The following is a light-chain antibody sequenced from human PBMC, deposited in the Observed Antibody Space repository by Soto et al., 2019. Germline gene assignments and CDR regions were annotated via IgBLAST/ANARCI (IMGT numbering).Light chain of an antibody. CDR2: EVS. CDR1: SXXVGGYNY. J-gene: IGLJ1*01. V-gene: IGLV2-14*01. CDR3: SSYTSSSTQV. Sequence: QSALTQPASVSGSPGQSITISCTGTSXXVGGYNYXXXXXXXXGXXPKLMIYEVSYRPSGVSNRFSGSKSGNTASLTISGLQAEDEADYYCSSYTSSSTQVFGTGTKVTVL.